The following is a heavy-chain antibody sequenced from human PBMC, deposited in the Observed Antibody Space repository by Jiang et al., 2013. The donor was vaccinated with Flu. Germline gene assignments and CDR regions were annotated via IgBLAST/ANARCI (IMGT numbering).Heavy chain of an antibody. CDR3: TRHSRTVSLETARYFYSGMDV. CDR2: IDYTGTT. J-gene: IGHJ6*02. Sequence: GPGLVKPSETLSLTCSVSGDSMRRSLWNWIRQPPGKGLEWIGYIDYTGTTDYNPSLKSRVTISLDTSTNQFSLTLRSVTSADSAVYFCTRHSRTVSLETARYFYSGMDVWGQGTTVTVSS. CDR1: GDSMRRSL. V-gene: IGHV4-59*01. D-gene: IGHD2-21*02.